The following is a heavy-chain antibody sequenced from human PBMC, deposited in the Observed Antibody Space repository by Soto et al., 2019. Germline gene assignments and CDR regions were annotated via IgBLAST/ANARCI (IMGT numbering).Heavy chain of an antibody. CDR3: AKVHSYRDYAWLDH. J-gene: IGHJ5*02. D-gene: IGHD4-17*01. V-gene: IGHV3-30*18. CDR2: ISYPRNDK. Sequence: VGSLRLSCAASGFTFSIYRMHWVLQAPGKGIAWLEAISYPRNDKEYEDSVRGRSTVYRDNNNEILYLQMRSLRPEDTAVYHCAKVHSYRDYAWLDHWGQGTLVTVYS. CDR1: GFTFSIYR.